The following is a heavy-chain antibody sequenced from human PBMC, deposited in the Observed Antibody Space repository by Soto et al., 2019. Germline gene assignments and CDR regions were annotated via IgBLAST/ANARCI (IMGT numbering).Heavy chain of an antibody. V-gene: IGHV2-5*02. CDR3: AHRRGYGDYLSFDY. Sequence: QITLKESGPTLVKPTQTLTLTCTFSGFSLSTSGVGVGWIRQPPGKALEWLALIYWDDDKRYSPSLKSRLTITKDTSKNQVVLTMTNIDPVDTATYYCAHRRGYGDYLSFDYWGQGTLVTVSS. J-gene: IGHJ4*02. CDR2: IYWDDDK. D-gene: IGHD4-17*01. CDR1: GFSLSTSGVG.